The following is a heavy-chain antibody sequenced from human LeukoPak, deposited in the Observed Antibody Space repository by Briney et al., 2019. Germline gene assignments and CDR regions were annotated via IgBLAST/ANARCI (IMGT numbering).Heavy chain of an antibody. CDR3: ARETHYDFWSGYLGLYNWFDP. CDR1: XXSXXSGGYY. Sequence: QXXXLXXTXAXXSXXSGGYYWSWICQQRGKGLEWIVYIYYSGTTYYNPSLKTRVTISVATSKNQFSLKLSSVTAADTAVYYCARETHYDFWSGYLGLYNWFDPWGQGTLVTVSS. V-gene: IGHV4-31*03. D-gene: IGHD3-3*01. CDR2: IYYSGTT. J-gene: IGHJ5*02.